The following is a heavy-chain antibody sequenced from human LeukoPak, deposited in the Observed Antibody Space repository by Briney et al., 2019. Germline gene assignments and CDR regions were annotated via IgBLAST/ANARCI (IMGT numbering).Heavy chain of an antibody. Sequence: GGSLRLSCAASGFTFSSYAMSWVRQAPGKGLEWVSAISGSGGSTYHADSVKGRFTISRDNSKNTLYLQMNSLRAEDTAVYYCAKSNYYDSSGYYDYWGQGTLVTVSS. CDR2: ISGSGGST. CDR1: GFTFSSYA. J-gene: IGHJ4*02. V-gene: IGHV3-23*01. D-gene: IGHD3-22*01. CDR3: AKSNYYDSSGYYDY.